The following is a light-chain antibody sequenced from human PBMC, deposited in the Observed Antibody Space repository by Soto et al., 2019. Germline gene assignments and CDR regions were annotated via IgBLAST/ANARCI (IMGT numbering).Light chain of an antibody. J-gene: IGLJ2*01. V-gene: IGLV1-51*01. CDR1: SSNIGNNY. CDR2: DND. CDR3: ATVERSLGVGV. Sequence: QSVLTQPPSVSAAPGQKVTISCSGSSSNIGNNYVFWYQQLPGTAPKLLIYDNDKRPSGIPDRFSGSKSGTSATLGITGLRTGDEAGYYRATVERSLGVGVFGGGTKLTVL.